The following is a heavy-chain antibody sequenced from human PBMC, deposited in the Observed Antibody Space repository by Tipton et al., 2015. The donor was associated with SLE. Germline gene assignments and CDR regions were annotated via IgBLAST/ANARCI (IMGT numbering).Heavy chain of an antibody. Sequence: PGLVKPSETLSLTCTVSGGSISSYYWSWIRQPPGKGLEWIGHIDNSGNTNYNPSLRSRVTISKDTSNNQFSLNLSSVTAADTAIYYCARVALQRFYDTSGFYTDLFDVWGQGTMVIVSS. J-gene: IGHJ3*01. CDR2: IDNSGNT. CDR1: GGSISSYY. D-gene: IGHD3-22*01. CDR3: ARVALQRFYDTSGFYTDLFDV. V-gene: IGHV4-59*01.